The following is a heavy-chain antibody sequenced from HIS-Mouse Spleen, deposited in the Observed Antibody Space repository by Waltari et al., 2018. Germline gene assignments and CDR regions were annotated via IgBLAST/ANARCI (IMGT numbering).Heavy chain of an antibody. CDR2: IYYSGST. CDR3: ARVMTTVSDAFDI. J-gene: IGHJ3*02. Sequence: QLQLQESGPGLVKPSETLSLTCTVSGGSISSSSYYWGWIRQPPGKGLEWIGSIYYSGSTYYNPSLKSRVTISVDTSKNQFSLKLSSVTAADTAVYYCARVMTTVSDAFDIWGQGTMVTVSS. D-gene: IGHD4-17*01. V-gene: IGHV4-39*01. CDR1: GGSISSSSYY.